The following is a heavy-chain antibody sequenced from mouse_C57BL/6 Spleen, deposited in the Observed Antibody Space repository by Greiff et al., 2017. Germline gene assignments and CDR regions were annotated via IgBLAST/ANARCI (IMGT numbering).Heavy chain of an antibody. CDR3: AGDEEHYYGSSSWFAY. J-gene: IGHJ3*01. Sequence: EVQLVESGGGLVKPGGSLKLSCAASGFTFSSYAMSWVRQTPEKRLGWVATISDGGSYTYYPDNVKGRFTISRDNAKNNLYLQMSHLKSEDTAMYYCAGDEEHYYGSSSWFAYWGQGTLVTVSA. D-gene: IGHD1-1*01. CDR1: GFTFSSYA. V-gene: IGHV5-4*01. CDR2: ISDGGSYT.